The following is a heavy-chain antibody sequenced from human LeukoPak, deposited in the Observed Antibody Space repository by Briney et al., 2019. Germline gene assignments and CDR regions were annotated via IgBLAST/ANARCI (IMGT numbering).Heavy chain of an antibody. V-gene: IGHV4-38-2*02. CDR2: IYHSGST. CDR3: ARDAVYCSSTSCYDYYYYYMDV. D-gene: IGHD2-2*01. CDR1: GYSISSGYY. Sequence: SETLSLTCTVSGYSISSGYYWGWIRQPPGKGLEWIGSIYHSGSTYYNPSLKSRVTISVDTTKNQFSLKLSSVTAADTAVYYCARDAVYCSSTSCYDYYYYYMDVWGKGTTVTVSS. J-gene: IGHJ6*03.